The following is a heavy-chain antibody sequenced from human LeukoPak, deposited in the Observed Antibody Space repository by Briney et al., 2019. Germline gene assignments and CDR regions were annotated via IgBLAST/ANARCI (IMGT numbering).Heavy chain of an antibody. Sequence: GGSLRLSCAASGFTFSRYWMSWVRQAPGKGLEWVATIKEDGSEEYYVDSVKGRFTISRDNAKNSLYLQMSSLRAEDTAVYYCARLAPYYGTGIIWGQGTVVTVSS. V-gene: IGHV3-7*01. D-gene: IGHD3-10*01. CDR3: ARLAPYYGTGII. J-gene: IGHJ3*02. CDR1: GFTFSRYW. CDR2: IKEDGSEE.